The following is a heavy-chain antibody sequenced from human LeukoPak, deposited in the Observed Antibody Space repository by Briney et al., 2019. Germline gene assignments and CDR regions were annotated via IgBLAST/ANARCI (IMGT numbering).Heavy chain of an antibody. V-gene: IGHV4-59*08. J-gene: IGHJ6*02. CDR1: GGSISSYC. CDR3: ARRPTDTRYGMDV. Sequence: SETLSLTCTVSGGSISSYCWSWIRQPPGKGLEWIGYIYYSGSTNYNPSLKSRVTISVDTSKNQFSLELSSVTAADTAVYYCARRPTDTRYGMDVWGQGTTVTVSS. CDR2: IYYSGST. D-gene: IGHD1-14*01.